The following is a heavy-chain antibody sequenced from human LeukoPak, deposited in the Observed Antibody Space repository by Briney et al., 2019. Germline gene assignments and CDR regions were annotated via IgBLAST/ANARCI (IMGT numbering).Heavy chain of an antibody. CDR1: GFTVSSNY. CDR2: IYFGGTT. V-gene: IGHV3-53*01. Sequence: GGSLRLSCAASGFTVSSNYMTWVRQAPGQGLEWVSVIYFGGTTYYADSVKGRFTISRDNSKNTVYLQMNSLRVEDTAVYYCARNTAMVFDYWGQGTLVTVSS. D-gene: IGHD5-18*01. CDR3: ARNTAMVFDY. J-gene: IGHJ4*02.